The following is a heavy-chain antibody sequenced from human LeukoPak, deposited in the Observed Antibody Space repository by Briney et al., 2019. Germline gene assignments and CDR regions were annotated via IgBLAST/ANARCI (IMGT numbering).Heavy chain of an antibody. J-gene: IGHJ4*02. V-gene: IGHV3-53*01. CDR3: ARSPPNWGFNYYFDY. D-gene: IGHD7-27*01. CDR1: GFTVSSNY. CDR2: IYSGGST. Sequence: GGSLRLSCAASGFTVSSNYMSWVRQAPGKGLEWVSVIYSGGSTYYADSVKGRFTISRDNSKNTLYLQMNSLRAEDTAVYYCARSPPNWGFNYYFDYWGQGTLVTVSS.